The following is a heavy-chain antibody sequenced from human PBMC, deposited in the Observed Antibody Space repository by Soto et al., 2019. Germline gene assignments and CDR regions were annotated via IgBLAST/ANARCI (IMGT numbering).Heavy chain of an antibody. J-gene: IGHJ6*02. D-gene: IGHD5-12*01. CDR2: IYYSGGT. V-gene: IGHV4-39*01. CDR3: ARLPNIYYYYYYGMDV. CDR1: GGTLIPRTNY. Sequence: SEDLSHIYIVSGGTLIPRTNYGGFLRQPPGKGLRWIGGIYYSGGTYSNPSLKSRVTISVDTSKNQFSLKLSSVTAADTAVYYCARLPNIYYYYYYGMDVWCQGTTVT.